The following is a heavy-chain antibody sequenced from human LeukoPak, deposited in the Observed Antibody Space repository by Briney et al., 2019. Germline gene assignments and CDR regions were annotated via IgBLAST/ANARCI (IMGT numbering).Heavy chain of an antibody. Sequence: GASVRVSCKASGGTFSSYAISWVRQAPGQGLEWMGGIIPIFGTANYAQKFQGRVTITADESTSTAYMELSSLRSEDTAVYYCARGGMYSSSSLNYWGQGTLVTVSS. CDR1: GGTFSSYA. CDR2: IIPIFGTA. J-gene: IGHJ4*02. D-gene: IGHD6-6*01. CDR3: ARGGMYSSSSLNY. V-gene: IGHV1-69*13.